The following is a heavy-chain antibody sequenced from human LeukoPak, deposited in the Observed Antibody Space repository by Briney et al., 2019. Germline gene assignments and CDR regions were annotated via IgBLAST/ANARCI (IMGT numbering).Heavy chain of an antibody. CDR3: AREGYCSGGSCHRRYNWFDP. V-gene: IGHV4-34*01. CDR1: GGSFSGYY. J-gene: IGHJ5*02. Sequence: SETLSLTCAVYGGSFSGYYWSWIRKPPGKGLEWIGEINHSGSTNYNPSLKSRVTIAVYTSKIQFSLRLSSVTAADTAVYYCAREGYCSGGSCHRRYNWFDPWGQGTLVTVSS. D-gene: IGHD2-15*01. CDR2: INHSGST.